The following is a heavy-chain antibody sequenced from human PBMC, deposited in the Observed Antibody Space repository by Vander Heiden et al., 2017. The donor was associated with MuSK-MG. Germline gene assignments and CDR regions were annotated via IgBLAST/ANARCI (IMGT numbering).Heavy chain of an antibody. V-gene: IGHV3-30*04. Sequence: QVQLVESGGGVVQPGRSLSLSCAASGFTFSSYAMHWVRQAPGKGLEWVAVISYDGSNKYYADSVKGRFTISRDNSKNTLYLQMNSLRAEDTAVYYCARDQGPSWGWFDPWGQGTLVTVSS. D-gene: IGHD7-27*01. CDR1: GFTFSSYA. J-gene: IGHJ5*02. CDR2: ISYDGSNK. CDR3: ARDQGPSWGWFDP.